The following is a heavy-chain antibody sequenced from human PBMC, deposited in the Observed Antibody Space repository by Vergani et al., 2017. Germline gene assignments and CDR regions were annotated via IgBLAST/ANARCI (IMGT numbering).Heavy chain of an antibody. CDR2: IDPSDSYT. D-gene: IGHD3-10*01. CDR3: ARLDVVRGVSPRKSSYYYDGMDV. V-gene: IGHV5-10-1*03. J-gene: IGHJ6*02. Sequence: EVQLVQSGAEVKTPGESLRISCKGSGYSFTSYWISWVRPMPGKGLEWLGRIDPSDSYTNYSPSFQGHVTISADKSISTAYLQWSSLQASDTAMYYCARLDVVRGVSPRKSSYYYDGMDVWGQGRTVTVSS. CDR1: GYSFTSYW.